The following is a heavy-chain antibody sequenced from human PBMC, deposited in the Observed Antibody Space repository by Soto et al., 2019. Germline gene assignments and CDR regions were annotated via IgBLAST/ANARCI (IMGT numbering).Heavy chain of an antibody. CDR3: ARLSSIDSSSWYGDPYFDY. Sequence: ETLSLTCTVSGGSISSSSYYWGWIRQPPGKGLEWIGYIYYSGSTNYNPSLKSRVTISVDTSKNQFSLKLSSVTAADTAVYYCARLSSIDSSSWYGDPYFDYWGQGTLVTVSS. J-gene: IGHJ4*02. D-gene: IGHD6-13*01. CDR1: GGSISSSSYY. V-gene: IGHV4-61*05. CDR2: IYYSGST.